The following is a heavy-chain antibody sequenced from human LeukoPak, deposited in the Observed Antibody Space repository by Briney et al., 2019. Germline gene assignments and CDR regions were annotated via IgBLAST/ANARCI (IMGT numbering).Heavy chain of an antibody. J-gene: IGHJ6*04. V-gene: IGHV3-33*01. CDR2: IWCDGSNK. CDR3: AREGSIAAAGTYYYYGMDV. CDR1: GFTFSSYG. Sequence: GGSLRLSCAASGFTFSSYGMHWVRQAPGKGLEWVAVIWCDGSNKYYADSVKGRFTISRDNSKNTLYLQMNSLRAEDTAVYYCAREGSIAAAGTYYYYGMDVWGKGTTVTVSS. D-gene: IGHD6-13*01.